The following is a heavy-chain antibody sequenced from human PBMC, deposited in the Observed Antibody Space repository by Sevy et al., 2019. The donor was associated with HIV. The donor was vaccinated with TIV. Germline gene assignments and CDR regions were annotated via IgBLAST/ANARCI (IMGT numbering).Heavy chain of an antibody. CDR1: GFVFADHA. CDR2: IRSKTYDATP. CDR3: ASRSDSYFYYFDY. V-gene: IGHV3-49*03. J-gene: IGHJ4*02. D-gene: IGHD3-22*01. Sequence: GGSLRLSCTVSGFVFADHAMSWFRQAPGKGLEWVGFIRSKTYDATPEYAASVKGRFTISRDDSKSTAYLHINSLNTGDTAVYYCASRSDSYFYYFDYWGQGALVTDSS.